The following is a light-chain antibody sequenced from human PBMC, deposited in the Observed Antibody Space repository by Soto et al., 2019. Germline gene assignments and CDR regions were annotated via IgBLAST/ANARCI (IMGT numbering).Light chain of an antibody. V-gene: IGKV3-20*01. J-gene: IGKJ4*01. CDR1: QSISSGY. CDR3: QQYGGSPLVT. CDR2: GAS. Sequence: ETVLTQSPGTLSLSPDERATLSCRASQSISSGYLAWYQQRPGQAPRHLISGASNRATGIPDRFSGSGSGKDFTLTISRLEPEDFAVYYCQQYGGSPLVTFGGGTKVEIK.